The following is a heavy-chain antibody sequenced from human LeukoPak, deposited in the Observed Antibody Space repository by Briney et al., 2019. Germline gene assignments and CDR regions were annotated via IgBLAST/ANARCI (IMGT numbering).Heavy chain of an antibody. V-gene: IGHV3-7*01. J-gene: IGHJ6*04. CDR1: GFTFSSYS. D-gene: IGHD3-10*02. Sequence: GESLRLSCAASGFTFSSYSMNWVRQAPGKGLEWVANIKQDGSEKYYVDSVKGRFTISRDNAKNSLYLQMNSLRAEDTAVYYCAELGITMIGGVWGKGTTVTISS. CDR3: AELGITMIGGV. CDR2: IKQDGSEK.